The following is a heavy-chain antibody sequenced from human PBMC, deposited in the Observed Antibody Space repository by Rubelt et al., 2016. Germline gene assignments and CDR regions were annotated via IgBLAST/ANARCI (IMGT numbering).Heavy chain of an antibody. D-gene: IGHD1-26*01. Sequence: QVQLQESGPGLVKPSQTLSLTCTVSGGSISSGGYYWSWIRQHPGKGLEWIGYIYYRGSTYYNPSLRGRVTISVDTSKNKVSLKLSSVTAADTAVYYCARGGRRRSVGDYWGQGTLVTVSS. CDR2: IYYRGST. J-gene: IGHJ4*02. CDR3: ARGGRRRSVGDY. CDR1: GGSISSGGYY. V-gene: IGHV4-31*03.